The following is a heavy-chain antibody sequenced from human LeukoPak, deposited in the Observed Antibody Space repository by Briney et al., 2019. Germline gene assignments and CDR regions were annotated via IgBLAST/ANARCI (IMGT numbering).Heavy chain of an antibody. CDR1: GFTFSNYG. J-gene: IGHJ4*02. CDR3: ARALKSGYMDS. D-gene: IGHD3-3*01. Sequence: PGRSLRLSCAASGFTFSNYGIHWVRQAPGTELEGVAVICSDRSNKYFVDSVKGRFTISRDDSRNTVFLQMNSLRIEVTAVFYCARALKSGYMDSWGQGTLVTVSS. V-gene: IGHV3-33*01. CDR2: ICSDRSNK.